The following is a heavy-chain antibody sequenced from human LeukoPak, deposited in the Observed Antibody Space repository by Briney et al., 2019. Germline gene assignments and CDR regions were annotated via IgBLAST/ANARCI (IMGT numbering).Heavy chain of an antibody. CDR1: GGSISSSSYY. Sequence: PSETLSLTCTVSGGSISSSSYYWGWIRQPPGTGLEWIGSIYYSGGTYYNPSLKSRVTISVDTSKNQFSLKLSSVTAADTAVYYCARRLSTYSSSPYFDYWGQGTLVTVSS. CDR3: ARRLSTYSSSPYFDY. D-gene: IGHD6-6*01. CDR2: IYYSGGT. V-gene: IGHV4-39*01. J-gene: IGHJ4*02.